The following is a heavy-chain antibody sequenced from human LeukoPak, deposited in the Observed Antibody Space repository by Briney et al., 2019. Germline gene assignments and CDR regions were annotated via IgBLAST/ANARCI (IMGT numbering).Heavy chain of an antibody. Sequence: PGGSLRLSCEASGFTFSSYAMHWVRQAPGKGLEWVAVISYDGSNKYYADSVKGRFTISRDNSKNTLYLQMNSLRAEDTAVYYCARDETGSGYNDYWGQGTLVTVSS. CDR1: GFTFSSYA. D-gene: IGHD6-19*01. CDR3: ARDETGSGYNDY. J-gene: IGHJ4*02. V-gene: IGHV3-30*04. CDR2: ISYDGSNK.